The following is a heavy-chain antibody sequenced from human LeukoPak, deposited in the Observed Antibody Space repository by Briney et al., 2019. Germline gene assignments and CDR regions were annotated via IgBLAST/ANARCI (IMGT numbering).Heavy chain of an antibody. Sequence: AGGSLRLSCAASGFTFSSYAMSWVREATGKGLEWVSAYRCSCGSTLYADSVKGRFHISRDHSENTVYLQMNSLRAEDTAVYYCAKASAMIVVVSKHFDYWGQGTLVTVSS. CDR2: YRCSCGST. D-gene: IGHD3-22*01. CDR1: GFTFSSYA. V-gene: IGHV3-23*01. CDR3: AKASAMIVVVSKHFDY. J-gene: IGHJ4*02.